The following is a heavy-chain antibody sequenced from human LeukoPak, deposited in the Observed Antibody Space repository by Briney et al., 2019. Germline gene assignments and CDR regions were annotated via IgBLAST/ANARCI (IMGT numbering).Heavy chain of an antibody. CDR3: AKEDGRQWFGDLGVDY. CDR1: GFTFGIYA. D-gene: IGHD3-10*01. J-gene: IGHJ4*02. V-gene: IGHV3-23*01. Sequence: GGSLRLSCAVSGFTFGIYAMTWVRQAPGRGLEWVSTISGSGGTTHFADSVKGRFTISRDNSGSTLYLQMNSPRAEDTAVYYCAKEDGRQWFGDLGVDYWGQGTLVTVSS. CDR2: ISGSGGTT.